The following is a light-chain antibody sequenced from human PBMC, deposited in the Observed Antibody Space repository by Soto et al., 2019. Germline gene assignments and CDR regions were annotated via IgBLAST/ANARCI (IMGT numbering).Light chain of an antibody. V-gene: IGKV3-20*01. Sequence: EIVLTQSPGTLSLSPGERATLSCRASQSVSSSYLAWYQQKPGQAPRLLIYGASSMATGIPDRFRGSGSGTDFTLTISRLEPEDFAVYYCQQYGSSLRTFGQGTKMEIK. CDR2: GAS. J-gene: IGKJ1*01. CDR3: QQYGSSLRT. CDR1: QSVSSSY.